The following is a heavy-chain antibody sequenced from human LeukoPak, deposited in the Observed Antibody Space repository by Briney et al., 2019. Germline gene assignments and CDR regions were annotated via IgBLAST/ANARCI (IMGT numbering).Heavy chain of an antibody. CDR3: ARVEASDLVVVPAASDAFDI. Sequence: ASVKVSCKASGYTFTSYYMHWVRQAPGQGLEWMGIINPSGGSTSYAQKFQGRVTMTRDTSTSTVYMELSSLRSEDTAVYYCARVEASDLVVVPAASDAFDIWGQGTMVTVSS. CDR1: GYTFTSYY. V-gene: IGHV1-46*01. CDR2: INPSGGST. J-gene: IGHJ3*02. D-gene: IGHD2-2*01.